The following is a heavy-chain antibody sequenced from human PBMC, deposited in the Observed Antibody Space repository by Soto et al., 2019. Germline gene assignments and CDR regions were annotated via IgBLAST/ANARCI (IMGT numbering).Heavy chain of an antibody. V-gene: IGHV5-10-1*01. CDR1: GYSFTSYW. J-gene: IGHJ6*02. CDR3: ARHFGDHTYYGMDV. Sequence: GESLKISCNGSGYSFTSYWISWVRQMPWKGLEWMGRIDPSDSYTNYSPSFQGHVTISADKSISTAYLQWSSLKASDTAMYYCARHFGDHTYYGMDVWGQGTTVTVSS. D-gene: IGHD3-10*01. CDR2: IDPSDSYT.